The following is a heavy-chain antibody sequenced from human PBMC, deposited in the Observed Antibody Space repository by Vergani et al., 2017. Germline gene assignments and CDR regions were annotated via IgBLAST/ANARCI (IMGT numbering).Heavy chain of an antibody. CDR2: ISSSSRTI. J-gene: IGHJ4*02. Sequence: EVRLVESGGGLLQPGTSLRLSCSASGFTFGVSNMNWVRQAPGKGLEWVSSISSSSRTIFYADSVKGRFTISRDNAKNSLFLQMSSLRVEDTAVYYCAKEIAGNGMDSWGQGTLVTVSS. D-gene: IGHD4-23*01. V-gene: IGHV3-48*01. CDR3: AKEIAGNGMDS. CDR1: GFTFGVSN.